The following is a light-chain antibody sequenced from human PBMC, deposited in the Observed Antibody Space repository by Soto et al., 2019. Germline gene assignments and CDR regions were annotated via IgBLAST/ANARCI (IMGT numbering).Light chain of an antibody. CDR3: QQSFTTASIT. CDR1: QSISRS. Sequence: DIQMTQSPSSLSASVGDRVTITCRASQSISRSLNCYHHKPGKAPKLLIYAASSLQNGVPSRFRGGGSGTELTLSISSLQPEDFGTYYCQQSFTTASITFGQGTRLAIK. J-gene: IGKJ5*01. CDR2: AAS. V-gene: IGKV1-39*01.